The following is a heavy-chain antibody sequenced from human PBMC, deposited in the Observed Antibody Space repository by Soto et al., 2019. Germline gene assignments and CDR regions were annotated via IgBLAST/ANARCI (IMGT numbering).Heavy chain of an antibody. Sequence: EVQLLESGGGLVQPGGSLRLSCAASGFTFSSYAMSWVRQAPGKGLEWVSAISGSGGSTYYADSVKGRFTFSRDNSKNTLSLQMNSLRAEDTAVYYCARRGIGAYFDYWGQGTLVTVSS. V-gene: IGHV3-23*01. D-gene: IGHD3-16*01. CDR1: GFTFSSYA. CDR2: ISGSGGST. J-gene: IGHJ4*02. CDR3: ARRGIGAYFDY.